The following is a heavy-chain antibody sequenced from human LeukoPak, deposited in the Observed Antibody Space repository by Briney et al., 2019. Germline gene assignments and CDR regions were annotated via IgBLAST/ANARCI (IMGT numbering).Heavy chain of an antibody. J-gene: IGHJ4*02. CDR3: ARVVITIFGVVIISRFDY. Sequence: PSETLSLTCTVSGGSISSYYWSWIRQPPGNGLEWIGYIYYSGSTNYNPSLKSRVTISVDTSKNQFSLKLSSVTAADTAVYYCARVVITIFGVVIISRFDYWGQGTLVTVSS. V-gene: IGHV4-59*01. CDR1: GGSISSYY. D-gene: IGHD3-3*01. CDR2: IYYSGST.